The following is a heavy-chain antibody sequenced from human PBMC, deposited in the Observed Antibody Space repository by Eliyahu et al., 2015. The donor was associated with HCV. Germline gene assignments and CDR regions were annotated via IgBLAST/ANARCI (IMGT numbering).Heavy chain of an antibody. CDR1: GFSLXTSGVG. CDR3: AHLDILTGYCFDY. D-gene: IGHD3-9*01. CDR2: IYLDDEK. Sequence: QITLKESGPTLVKPTQTLTLTCTFSGFSLXTSGVGVGWIRQPPGKALELLALIYLDDEKYYTPSLKSTLTITKDTSKNQVVLTITNMDPVDTGTYYCAHLDILTGYCFDYWGQGTLVTVSS. J-gene: IGHJ4*02. V-gene: IGHV2-5*02.